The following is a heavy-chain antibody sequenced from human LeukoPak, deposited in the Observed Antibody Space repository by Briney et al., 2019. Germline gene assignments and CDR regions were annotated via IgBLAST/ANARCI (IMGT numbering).Heavy chain of an antibody. J-gene: IGHJ1*01. CDR3: AKPYRFWSGYYKSEYFQH. CDR1: GFTFSSYD. V-gene: IGHV3-30*18. Sequence: PGGSLRLSCAASGFTFSSYDMHWVRQAPGKGLEWVAVISYDGSNKYYADSVKGRFTISRDNSKNTLYLQMNSLRAEDTAVYYCAKPYRFWSGYYKSEYFQHWGQGTLVIVSS. D-gene: IGHD3-3*01. CDR2: ISYDGSNK.